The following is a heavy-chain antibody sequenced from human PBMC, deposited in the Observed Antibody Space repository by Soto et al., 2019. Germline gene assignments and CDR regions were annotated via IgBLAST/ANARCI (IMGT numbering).Heavy chain of an antibody. D-gene: IGHD6-13*01. CDR3: ARETRAAAGILFDYYGMDV. Sequence: SVKVSCKASGGTFSSYAISWVRQAPGQGLEWMGGIIHIFGTANYAQKFQGRVTITADKSTSTAYMELSSLRSEDTAVYYCARETRAAAGILFDYYGMDVWGQGTTVTVSS. CDR1: GGTFSSYA. J-gene: IGHJ6*02. V-gene: IGHV1-69*06. CDR2: IIHIFGTA.